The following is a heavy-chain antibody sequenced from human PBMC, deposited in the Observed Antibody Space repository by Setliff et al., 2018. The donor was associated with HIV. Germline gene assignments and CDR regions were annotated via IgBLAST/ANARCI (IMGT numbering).Heavy chain of an antibody. CDR2: IKNDGSEK. V-gene: IGHV3-7*01. Sequence: GGSVRLSCAASGFAFSDFSMSWVRQAPGKGLEWVAKIKNDGSEKYYVDSVEGRFTISRDNAKNSLYLEMNSLTVEDTALYYCARDWPSSTAAGDCWGQGTLVTVSS. J-gene: IGHJ4*02. CDR3: ARDWPSSTAAGDC. D-gene: IGHD6-6*01. CDR1: GFAFSDFS.